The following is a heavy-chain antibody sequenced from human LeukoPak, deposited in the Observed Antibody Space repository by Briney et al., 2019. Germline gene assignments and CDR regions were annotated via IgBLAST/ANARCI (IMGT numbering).Heavy chain of an antibody. CDR3: ARDGYCSSTSCYVRTQRTINNWFDP. CDR2: INAGNGNT. Sequence: APVKVFCKASGYTFTSYAMHWVRQAPGQRLEWMGWINAGNGNTKYSQKFQGRVTITRDTSASTAYMELSSLRSEDTAVYYCARDGYCSSTSCYVRTQRTINNWFDPWGQGTLVTVSS. J-gene: IGHJ5*02. V-gene: IGHV1-3*01. D-gene: IGHD2-2*03. CDR1: GYTFTSYA.